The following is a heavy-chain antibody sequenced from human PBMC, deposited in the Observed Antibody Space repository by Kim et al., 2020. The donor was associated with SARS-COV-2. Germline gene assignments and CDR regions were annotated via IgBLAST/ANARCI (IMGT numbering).Heavy chain of an antibody. V-gene: IGHV3-30*18. D-gene: IGHD3-3*01. CDR2: ISYDGSNK. CDR3: AKDEEGYFDFWSGYYPRYYYYGMDV. J-gene: IGHJ6*02. Sequence: GGSLRLSCAASGFTFSSYGMHWVRQAPGKGLEWVAVISYDGSNKYYADSVKGRFTISRDNSKNTLYLQMNSLRAEDTAVYYCAKDEEGYFDFWSGYYPRYYYYGMDVWGQGTTVTVSS. CDR1: GFTFSSYG.